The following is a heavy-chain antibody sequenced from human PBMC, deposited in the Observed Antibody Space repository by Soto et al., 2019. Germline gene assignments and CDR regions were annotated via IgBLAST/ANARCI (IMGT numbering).Heavy chain of an antibody. J-gene: IGHJ5*02. CDR1: GGSISSSSYY. D-gene: IGHD3-22*01. V-gene: IGHV4-39*01. CDR2: IYYSGST. Sequence: PSETLSLTCTVSGGSISSSSYYWGWIRQPPGKGLEWIGSIYYSGSTYYNPSLKSRVTISVDTSKNQFSLKLSSVTAADTAVYYCARQRMYYYDSSGYSWVPWGKGTLVTVSS. CDR3: ARQRMYYYDSSGYSWVP.